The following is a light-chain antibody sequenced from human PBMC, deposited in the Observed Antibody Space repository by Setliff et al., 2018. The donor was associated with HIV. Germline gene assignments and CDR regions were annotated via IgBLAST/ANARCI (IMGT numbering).Light chain of an antibody. CDR2: NNY. J-gene: IGLJ1*01. CDR3: AVWDNGLKGYV. V-gene: IGLV1-44*01. CDR1: SSNIGVNV. Sequence: QSVLSQPPSASGTPGQSVTISCSGSSSNIGVNVVNWYQHLPGTSPKLLIYNNYQRPSGVPDRFSGSKSGSSGSLAISGLQSEDEADYYCAVWDNGLKGYVFGTGTKVT.